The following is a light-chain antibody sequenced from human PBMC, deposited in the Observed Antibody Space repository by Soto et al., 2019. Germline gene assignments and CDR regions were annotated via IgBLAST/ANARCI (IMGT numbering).Light chain of an antibody. CDR1: QTISRW. J-gene: IGKJ1*01. Sequence: DIQMTQSPSTLSVSVGDTVTITCRASQTISRWLAWYQQKPGKAPRLLIYTASTLESGVPSRFSASGSGTEFTLTISSLHPDDFATYYCQEYNNYWTFGQGTKVDIK. V-gene: IGKV1-5*01. CDR3: QEYNNYWT. CDR2: TAS.